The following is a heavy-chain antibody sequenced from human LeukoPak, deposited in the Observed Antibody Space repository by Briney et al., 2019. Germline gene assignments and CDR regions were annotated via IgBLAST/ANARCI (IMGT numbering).Heavy chain of an antibody. CDR1: GGSISSGGYY. Sequence: PSETLSLTCTVSGGSISSGGYYWSWIRQPPGKGLEWIGYIYHSGSTYYNPSLKSRVTISVDRSKNQFSLKLSSVTAADTAVYYCARCAGNRPWFDPWGQGTLVTVSS. CDR2: IYHSGST. CDR3: ARCAGNRPWFDP. D-gene: IGHD1-14*01. J-gene: IGHJ5*02. V-gene: IGHV4-30-2*01.